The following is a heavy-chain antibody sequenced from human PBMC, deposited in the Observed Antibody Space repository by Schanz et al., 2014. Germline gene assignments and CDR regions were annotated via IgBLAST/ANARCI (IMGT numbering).Heavy chain of an antibody. CDR2: INWSDGGST. Sequence: EVQLLESGGGLVQPGGSLRLSCAASGFTFSSYAMSWVRQAPGKGLEWVSRINWSDGGSTGYADSVRGRFTISRDNSKNTLFLQMNSLRAEDTAVYYCAKSDAFDIWGQGTLVTVSS. J-gene: IGHJ3*02. CDR1: GFTFSSYA. V-gene: IGHV3-23*01. CDR3: AKSDAFDI.